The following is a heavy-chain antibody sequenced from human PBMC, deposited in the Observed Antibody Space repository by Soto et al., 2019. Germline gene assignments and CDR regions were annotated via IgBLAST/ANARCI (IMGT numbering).Heavy chain of an antibody. D-gene: IGHD1-26*01. V-gene: IGHV3-23*01. CDR1: GFTFNNYG. Sequence: GGSLRLSCAASGFTFNNYGMTWVRQAPGKGLGWVSAISGSGGDTYYADSVKGRFTISRDNSKNTLYLQMNSLRAEDTAVYYCAKASGFPYSGSYCDYWGQGTLVTVSS. CDR2: ISGSGGDT. J-gene: IGHJ4*02. CDR3: AKASGFPYSGSYCDY.